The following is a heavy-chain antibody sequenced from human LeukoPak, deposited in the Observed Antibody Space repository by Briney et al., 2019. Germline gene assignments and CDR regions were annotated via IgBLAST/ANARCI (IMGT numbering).Heavy chain of an antibody. Sequence: SETLSLTCAVYGGSFSGYYWSWIRQPPGEGLEWIGEINHSGSTNYNPSLKSRVTISVDTSKNQFSLKLSSVTAADTAVYYCARAYYDILTGSEGYFQHWGQGTLVTVSS. J-gene: IGHJ1*01. V-gene: IGHV4-34*01. CDR1: GGSFSGYY. CDR3: ARAYYDILTGSEGYFQH. D-gene: IGHD3-9*01. CDR2: INHSGST.